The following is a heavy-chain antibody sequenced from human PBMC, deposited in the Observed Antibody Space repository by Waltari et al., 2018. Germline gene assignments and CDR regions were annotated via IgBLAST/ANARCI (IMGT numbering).Heavy chain of an antibody. Sequence: EVQVLESWGDLLQSGGSLRLSCAASGFPFRHYAMSWVRQAPGTGLERVSGISSRGANTYYADSVKGRFSISRDNSKNTFYLQMNSLRDEDTAVYYCGKDPNGDYVGGFDFWGQGTRVTVSS. V-gene: IGHV3-23*01. D-gene: IGHD4-17*01. CDR3: GKDPNGDYVGGFDF. CDR1: GFPFRHYA. J-gene: IGHJ3*01. CDR2: ISSRGANT.